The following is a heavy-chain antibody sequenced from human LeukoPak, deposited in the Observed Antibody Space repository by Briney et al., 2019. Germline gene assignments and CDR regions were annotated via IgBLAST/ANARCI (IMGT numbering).Heavy chain of an antibody. J-gene: IGHJ4*02. Sequence: GGSLRLSCAASGFTFSSYSMNWVRQAPGKGLEWVSYISSSSSTIYYADSVKGRFTISRDNAKNSLYLQMNSLRAEDTAVYYCARLYYYGSGSPSGYWGQGTLVTVSS. CDR2: ISSSSSTI. D-gene: IGHD3-10*01. CDR1: GFTFSSYS. CDR3: ARLYYYGSGSPSGY. V-gene: IGHV3-48*04.